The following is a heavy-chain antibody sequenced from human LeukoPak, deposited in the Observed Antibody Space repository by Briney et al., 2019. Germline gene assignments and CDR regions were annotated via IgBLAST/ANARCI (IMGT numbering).Heavy chain of an antibody. CDR3: AKARGWLLKLYGMDV. D-gene: IGHD3-9*01. Sequence: GGSLRLSCAASGFTFSSYGMHWVRQAPGKGLEWVAVISYDGSNKYYADSVKGRFTISRDNSKNTLYLQMNSLRAEDTAVYYCAKARGWLLKLYGMDVWGQGTTVTVSS. V-gene: IGHV3-30*18. J-gene: IGHJ6*02. CDR2: ISYDGSNK. CDR1: GFTFSSYG.